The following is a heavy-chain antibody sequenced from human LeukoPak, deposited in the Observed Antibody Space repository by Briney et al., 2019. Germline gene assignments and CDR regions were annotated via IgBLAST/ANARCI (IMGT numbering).Heavy chain of an antibody. CDR2: IIPIFGTA. V-gene: IGHV1-69*05. CDR1: GGTFSSYA. Sequence: SVKVSCKASGGTFSSYAISWVRQAPGQGLEWMGGIIPIFGTANYAQKFQGRVTITTDESTSTAYMELSSLRAEDTAVYYCAMGYYDSSGYYGYFQHWGQGTLVTVSS. J-gene: IGHJ1*01. D-gene: IGHD3-22*01. CDR3: AMGYYDSSGYYGYFQH.